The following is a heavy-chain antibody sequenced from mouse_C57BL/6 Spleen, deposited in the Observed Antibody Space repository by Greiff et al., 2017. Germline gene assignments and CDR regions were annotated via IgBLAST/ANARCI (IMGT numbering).Heavy chain of an antibody. D-gene: IGHD1-3*01. Sequence: QVQLKESGPELVKPGASVKLSCKASGYTFTSYDINWVKQRPGQGLEWIGCINPSGGSTKYNEKFKGKATLTVDTSSSTAYMELHRLTSEDSAVYCCSRGSSAHFDYWGQGTTLTVSS. V-gene: IGHV1-85*01. CDR2: INPSGGST. J-gene: IGHJ2*01. CDR3: SRGSSAHFDY. CDR1: GYTFTSYD.